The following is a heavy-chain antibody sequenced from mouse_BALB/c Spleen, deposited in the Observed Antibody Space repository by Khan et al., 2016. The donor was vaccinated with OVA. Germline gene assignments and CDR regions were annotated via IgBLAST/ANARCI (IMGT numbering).Heavy chain of an antibody. CDR1: GYTFTEYT. Sequence: VQLQQSGPELVKPGASVKISCKTSGYTFTEYTLHWVKQSHGKSLEWIGVINPKNGVTSYNQKFKGKATLTVDKSSSTAYMEFRSLTSEDSAVYYCARDAGRYWGQGTSVTVPS. D-gene: IGHD3-3*01. CDR2: INPKNGVT. V-gene: IGHV1-18*01. J-gene: IGHJ4*01. CDR3: ARDAGRY.